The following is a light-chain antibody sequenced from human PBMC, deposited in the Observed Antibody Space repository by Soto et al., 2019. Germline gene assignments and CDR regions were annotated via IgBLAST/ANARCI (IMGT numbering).Light chain of an antibody. Sequence: EIVLTQSPATLSLSPGERATLSCRASQSVSSYLAWYQQKPGQAPRLLIYDASNRATGIPARFSGSGSGTDFTLTISSLEPEDFAVYYCQQRSNWPRTFGQVTKVEI. J-gene: IGKJ1*01. CDR3: QQRSNWPRT. V-gene: IGKV3-11*01. CDR2: DAS. CDR1: QSVSSY.